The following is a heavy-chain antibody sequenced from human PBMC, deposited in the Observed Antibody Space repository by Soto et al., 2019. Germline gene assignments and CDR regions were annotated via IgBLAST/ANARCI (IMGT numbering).Heavy chain of an antibody. Sequence: QLQLQESGPGLVKPSETLSLTCTVSGGSISSSSYYWGWIRQPPGKGLEWIGSIYYSGSTYYNPSLKSRVTISVDTSKNQFSLKLSSVTAADTAVYYCASRPNDLWSGSPSDYWGQGTLVTVSS. CDR3: ASRPNDLWSGSPSDY. CDR1: GGSISSSSYY. D-gene: IGHD3-3*01. J-gene: IGHJ4*02. V-gene: IGHV4-39*01. CDR2: IYYSGST.